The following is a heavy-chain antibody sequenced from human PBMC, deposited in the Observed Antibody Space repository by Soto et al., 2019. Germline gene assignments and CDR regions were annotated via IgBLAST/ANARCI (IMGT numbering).Heavy chain of an antibody. CDR2: IIPILGIA. V-gene: IGHV1-69*08. CDR3: ARDRRKGNYGSGSDNWFDP. Sequence: QVQLVQSGAEVKKPGSSVKVSCKASGGTFSSYTISWVRQAPGQGLEWMGRIIPILGIANYAQKFQGRVTITAEQXXSXAXXELSRLRSEDTAVYYCARDRRKGNYGSGSDNWFDPWGQGTLVTVSS. D-gene: IGHD3-10*01. CDR1: GGTFSSYT. J-gene: IGHJ5*02.